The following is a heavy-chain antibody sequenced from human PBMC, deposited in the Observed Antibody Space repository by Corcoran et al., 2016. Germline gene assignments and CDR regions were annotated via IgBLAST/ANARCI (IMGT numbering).Heavy chain of an antibody. J-gene: IGHJ3*02. Sequence: QVQLQQWGAGLLKPSETLSLTCAVYGGSFSGYYWSWIRQPPGKGLEWIGEINHSGSTNYNPSLKSRVTISVDTSKNQFSLKLSYVTAADTAVYYCARGWLGRLDAFDIWGQGTMVTVSS. CDR3: ARGWLGRLDAFDI. CDR2: INHSGST. V-gene: IGHV4-34*01. CDR1: GGSFSGYY. D-gene: IGHD3-9*01.